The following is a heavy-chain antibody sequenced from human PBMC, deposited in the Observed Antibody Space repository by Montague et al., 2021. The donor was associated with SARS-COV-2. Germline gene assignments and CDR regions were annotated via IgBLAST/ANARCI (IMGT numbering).Heavy chain of an antibody. D-gene: IGHD4-23*01. CDR1: GGSVSDYY. V-gene: IGHV4-4*07. J-gene: IGHJ5*02. CDR2: IYSSGNT. Sequence: SETLSLTCTVSGGSVSDYYWTWVRQSAGKGLEWIGRIYSSGNTLYNPSLKSRLTLSLDTANDQFSLQLSSVVAADTAVYYCTRVREDDLGGPGCGHNWFDPWGQGSLVTVSS. CDR3: TRVREDDLGGPGCGHNWFDP.